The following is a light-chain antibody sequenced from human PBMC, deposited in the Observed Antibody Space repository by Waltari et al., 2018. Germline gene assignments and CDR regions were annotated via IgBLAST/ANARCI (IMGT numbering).Light chain of an antibody. J-gene: IGLJ2*01. V-gene: IGLV6-57*03. Sequence: NFMLTQPHSVSESPGKTVTISCTPSSGPIAGSHVQRYQQRPGSAPTTVIYEDNERPSGVPDRFSGSIDRSSNSASLTISGLKTEDEADYHCQSYDSSGQVVFGGGTRLTVL. CDR1: SGPIAGSH. CDR3: QSYDSSGQVV. CDR2: EDN.